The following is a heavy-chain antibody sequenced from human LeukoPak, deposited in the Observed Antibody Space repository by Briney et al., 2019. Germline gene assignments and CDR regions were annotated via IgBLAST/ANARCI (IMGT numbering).Heavy chain of an antibody. CDR3: ARPRRDSSGWYWENYYYYGMDV. CDR2: ISSSSSYI. V-gene: IGHV3-21*01. Sequence: GGSLRLSCAASGFTFSSYSVNWVRQAPGKGLEWVSSISSSSSYIYYADSVKGRFTISRDNAKNSLYLQMNSLRAEDTAVYYCARPRRDSSGWYWENYYYYGMDVWGQGTTVTVSS. D-gene: IGHD6-19*01. CDR1: GFTFSSYS. J-gene: IGHJ6*02.